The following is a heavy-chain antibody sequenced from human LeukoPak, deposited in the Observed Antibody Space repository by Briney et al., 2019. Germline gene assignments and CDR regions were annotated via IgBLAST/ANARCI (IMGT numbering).Heavy chain of an antibody. J-gene: IGHJ3*02. CDR3: ARDTRPDYYGSGSYFAFDI. CDR2: IYTSGST. CDR1: GGSISSYY. D-gene: IGHD3-10*01. V-gene: IGHV4-4*07. Sequence: SETLSLTCTVSGGSISSYYWSWIRQPAGKGLEWIGRIYTSGSTNYNPSLKSRVTMSVDTSKNQFSLKLSSVTAADTAVYYCARDTRPDYYGSGSYFAFDIWGQGTMVTVSS.